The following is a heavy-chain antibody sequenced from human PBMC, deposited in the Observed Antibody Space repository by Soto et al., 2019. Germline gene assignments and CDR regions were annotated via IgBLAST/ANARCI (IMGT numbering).Heavy chain of an antibody. CDR2: ISGSGGST. CDR1: GFTFSSYA. V-gene: IGHV3-23*01. J-gene: IGHJ6*02. Sequence: EVQLLESGGGLVQPGGSLRLSCAASGFTFSSYAMSWVRQAPGKGLEWVSAISGSGGSTYYADSVKGRFTISRDNSKNRQYLQMNSLRAEDTAVYYCAKDTLNGILCLPEGYYYGMDVWGQGTTVTVSS. CDR3: AKDTLNGILCLPEGYYYGMDV. D-gene: IGHD2-21*01.